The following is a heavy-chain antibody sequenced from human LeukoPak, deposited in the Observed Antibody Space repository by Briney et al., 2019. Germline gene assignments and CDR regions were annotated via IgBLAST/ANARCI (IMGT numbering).Heavy chain of an antibody. V-gene: IGHV3-43*02. CDR1: GFTFDNYA. J-gene: IGHJ5*02. CDR2: ISGGGSST. Sequence: GGSLRPSCAASGFTFDNYAMHWVRQAPGKGLEWVSLISGGGSSTSYADSVKGRFTISRDNNKGSLYLQMNSLTTEDTALYYCAKVLGSSSRYSLGSWGQGTLVTVSS. D-gene: IGHD6-13*01. CDR3: AKVLGSSSRYSLGS.